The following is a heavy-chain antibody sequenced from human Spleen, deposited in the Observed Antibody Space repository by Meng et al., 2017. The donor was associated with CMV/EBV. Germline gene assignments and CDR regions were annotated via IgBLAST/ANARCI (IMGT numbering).Heavy chain of an antibody. V-gene: IGHV3-53*01. CDR3: AKDRFYGDYSHYYDY. CDR2: IYSGGRT. D-gene: IGHD4-17*01. Sequence: GESLKISCAASGFNVSSSYLRWVRQAPGKGLDWVSIIYSGGRTYYADSVKGRSTISRDTSKNTVYLQMDSLRPEDTALYYCAKDRFYGDYSHYYDYWGQGTLVTVSS. J-gene: IGHJ4*02. CDR1: GFNVSSSY.